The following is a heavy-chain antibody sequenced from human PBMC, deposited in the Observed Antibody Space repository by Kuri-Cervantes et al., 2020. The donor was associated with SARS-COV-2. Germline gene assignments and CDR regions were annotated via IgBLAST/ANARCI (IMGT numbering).Heavy chain of an antibody. V-gene: IGHV2-26*01. CDR2: IFSNDEK. J-gene: IGHJ4*02. CDR1: GFSLSNARMG. CDR3: AHRGTSYSSSWYFDY. Sequence: SGPTLVKPTETLTLTCTVSGFSLSNARMGVSWIRQPPGKALEWLAHIFSNDEKSYSTSLKSRLTISKDTSKSQVVLTMTNMDPVDTATYYCAHRGTSYSSSWYFDYWGQGTLVTVSS. D-gene: IGHD6-13*01.